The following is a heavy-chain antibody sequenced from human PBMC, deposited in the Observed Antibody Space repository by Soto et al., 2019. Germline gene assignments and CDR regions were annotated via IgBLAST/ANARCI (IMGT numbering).Heavy chain of an antibody. Sequence: GGSLRLSFEASGFTFTGYAMSWVRQAPGKGVEWVSAISGTGGSTYYADSVKGRFTISRDNSMNTLYLQMNSLRAEDKDVYYFAKDQNGGNPYGAQGTLVTVFS. D-gene: IGHD2-15*01. CDR2: ISGTGGST. V-gene: IGHV3-23*01. J-gene: IGHJ4*02. CDR1: GFTFTGYA. CDR3: AKDQNGGNPY.